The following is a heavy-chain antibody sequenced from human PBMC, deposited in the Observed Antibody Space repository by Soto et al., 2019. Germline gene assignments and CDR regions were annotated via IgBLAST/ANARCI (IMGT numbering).Heavy chain of an antibody. CDR2: ISAYNGNT. CDR3: ARDQDYGSGSYYNYYYYYGMDV. V-gene: IGHV1-18*01. CDR1: GYTFTSYG. J-gene: IGHJ6*02. Sequence: QVQLVQSGAEVKKPGASVKVSRKASGYTFTSYGISWVRQAPGQGLEWMGWISAYNGNTNYAQKLQGRVTMTTDTSTSTAYMELRSLRSDDTAVYYCARDQDYGSGSYYNYYYYYGMDVWGQGTTVTVSS. D-gene: IGHD3-10*01.